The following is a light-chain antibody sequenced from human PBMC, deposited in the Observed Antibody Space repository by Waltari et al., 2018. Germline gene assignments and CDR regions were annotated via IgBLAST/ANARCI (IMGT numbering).Light chain of an antibody. CDR2: STN. CDR3: VLYMGGGIL. J-gene: IGLJ3*02. V-gene: IGLV8-61*01. Sequence: QTVVTQEPSFSVSPGGTVTLTCGLRSGSVSTTYYPSWYQQTPGQAPRPLIYSTNTRSSGVPDRISGSILGNKAALTITGAQADDESDYYCVLYMGGGILFGGGTKLTVL. CDR1: SGSVSTTYY.